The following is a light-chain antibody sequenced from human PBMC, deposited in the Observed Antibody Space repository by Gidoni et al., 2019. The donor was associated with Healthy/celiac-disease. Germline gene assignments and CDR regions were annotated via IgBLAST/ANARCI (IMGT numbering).Light chain of an antibody. CDR3: QTCDCRRETVV. CDR2: KVK. Sequence: SYDLTQSPSVSVSPGQTATITCTGKRLEDLYVFGYVQKPGQSPLLVVYKVKNRPSGVPDRFSGSNSAHPSTLTISGIQPVDEGDYFCQTCDCRRETVVFVGGTKLTVL. CDR1: RLEDLY. J-gene: IGLJ2*01. V-gene: IGLV3-1*01.